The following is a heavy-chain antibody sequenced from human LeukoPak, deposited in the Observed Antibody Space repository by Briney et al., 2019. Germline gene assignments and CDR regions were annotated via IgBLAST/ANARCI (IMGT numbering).Heavy chain of an antibody. D-gene: IGHD3-3*01. CDR2: LDYSGNT. Sequence: PSETLSLTCNVSGGYISRYYWNWIRQPPGKGLEWIGHLDYSGNTNYKPSLRSRVSISIDTSKNHVSLKLTSVTAADTAVYFCARGVVARTFDHWGQGTLVTVSS. CDR3: ARGVVARTFDH. CDR1: GGYISRYY. V-gene: IGHV4-59*01. J-gene: IGHJ4*02.